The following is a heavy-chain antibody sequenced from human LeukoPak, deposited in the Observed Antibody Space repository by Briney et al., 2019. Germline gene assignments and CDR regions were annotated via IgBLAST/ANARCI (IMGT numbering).Heavy chain of an antibody. V-gene: IGHV4-34*01. D-gene: IGHD2-2*01. CDR1: GGSFSGYY. CDR2: INHSGST. CDR3: ARQASAGIVVVPAAKGGSYFDY. Sequence: SETLSLTCAVYGGSFSGYYWSWIRQPPGKGLEWIGEINHSGSTNYNPSLKSRVTISVDTSKNQFSLKLSSVTAADTAVYYCARQASAGIVVVPAAKGGSYFDYWGQGTLVTVSS. J-gene: IGHJ4*02.